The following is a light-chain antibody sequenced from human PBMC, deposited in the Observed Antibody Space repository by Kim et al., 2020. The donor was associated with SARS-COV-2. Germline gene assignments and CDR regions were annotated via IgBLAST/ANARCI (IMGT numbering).Light chain of an antibody. CDR2: GVS. Sequence: PGQRATLSCRASESVSSGFLAWYQHRPGQAPRLLIRGVSSRATGIPDRFRGRGFGTDFTLTIGILEAVDVAVYYCQQYGSTRMFGHGT. CDR3: QQYGSTRM. V-gene: IGKV3-20*01. CDR1: ESVSSGF. J-gene: IGKJ1*01.